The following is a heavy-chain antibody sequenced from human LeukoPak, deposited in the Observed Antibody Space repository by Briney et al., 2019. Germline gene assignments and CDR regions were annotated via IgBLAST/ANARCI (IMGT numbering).Heavy chain of an antibody. CDR2: INPSGGCT. Sequence: ASVKVSCKVSGYTLTELSMHWVRQAPGQGLEWMGIINPSGGCTSYAQKFQGRVTMTRDTSTSTVYMELSSLRSEDTAVYYCARDYGRTPWRPVEMATIHFDYWGQGTLVTVSS. CDR1: GYTLTELS. D-gene: IGHD5-24*01. CDR3: ARDYGRTPWRPVEMATIHFDY. V-gene: IGHV1-46*01. J-gene: IGHJ4*02.